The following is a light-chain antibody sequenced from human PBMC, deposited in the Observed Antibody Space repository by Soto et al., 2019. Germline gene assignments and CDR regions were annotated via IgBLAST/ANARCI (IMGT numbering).Light chain of an antibody. V-gene: IGLV2-8*01. CDR3: TSYTSSSTLDV. Sequence: QSVLTQPPSASGSPGQSVAISCTGTSSDVGGYNYVSWYQQHPGKAPKLMIYEVNKRPSGVPDRFSGSKSGNTASLTISILQAEDEADYYCTSYTSSSTLDVFGTGTKVTVL. CDR1: SSDVGGYNY. CDR2: EVN. J-gene: IGLJ1*01.